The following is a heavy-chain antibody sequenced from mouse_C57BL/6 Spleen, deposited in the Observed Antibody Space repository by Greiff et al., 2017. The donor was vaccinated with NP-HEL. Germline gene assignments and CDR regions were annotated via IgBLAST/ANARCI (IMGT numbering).Heavy chain of an antibody. CDR3: ARRENYYAWFAY. J-gene: IGHJ3*01. CDR1: GYAFSSSW. V-gene: IGHV1-82*01. CDR2: IYPGDGDT. Sequence: VQLQQSGPELVKPGASVKISCKASGYAFSSSWMNWVKQRPGKGLEWIGRIYPGDGDTNYNGKFKGKATLTADKSSSTAYMQLSSLTSEDSAVYFGARRENYYAWFAYWGQGTLVTVSA. D-gene: IGHD1-1*01.